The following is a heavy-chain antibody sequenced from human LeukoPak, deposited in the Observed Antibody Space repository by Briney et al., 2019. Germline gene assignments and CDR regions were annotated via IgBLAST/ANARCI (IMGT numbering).Heavy chain of an antibody. D-gene: IGHD6-13*01. Sequence: SVTVSCKASGGTFSSYTISWVRQAPGQGLEWMGRIIPILGIANYAQKSQGRVTITADRSTSTAYMELSSLRSEDTAVYYCARMYGQQLVRKEYFQHWGQGTLVTVSS. CDR2: IIPILGIA. CDR1: GGTFSSYT. CDR3: ARMYGQQLVRKEYFQH. J-gene: IGHJ1*01. V-gene: IGHV1-69*02.